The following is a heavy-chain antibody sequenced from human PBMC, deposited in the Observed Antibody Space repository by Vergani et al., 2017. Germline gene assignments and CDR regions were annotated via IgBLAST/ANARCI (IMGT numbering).Heavy chain of an antibody. CDR3: ASLYCRGGSCYTHPYWYFDL. V-gene: IGHV4-39*01. CDR2: IYYSGST. D-gene: IGHD2-15*01. Sequence: QLQLQESGPGLVKPSETLSLTCTVSGGSISSSSYYWGWIRQPPGKGLEWIGSIYYSGSTYYNPSLKSRVTISVDTSKNQFSLKLSSVTAADTAVYYCASLYCRGGSCYTHPYWYFDLWGRGTLVTVSS. CDR1: GGSISSSSYY. J-gene: IGHJ2*01.